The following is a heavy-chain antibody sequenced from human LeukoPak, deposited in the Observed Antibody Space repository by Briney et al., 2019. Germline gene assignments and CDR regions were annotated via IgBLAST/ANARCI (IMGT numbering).Heavy chain of an antibody. V-gene: IGHV4-34*01. CDR1: GGSFSGYY. Sequence: SETLSLTCAVYGGSFSGYYWSRIRQPPGKGLEWIGEINHSGSTNYNPSLKSRVTISVDTSKNQFSLKLSSVTAADTAVYYCARRKGTLEWLRVNWFDPWGQGTLVTVSS. CDR3: ARRKGTLEWLRVNWFDP. D-gene: IGHD3-3*01. CDR2: INHSGST. J-gene: IGHJ5*02.